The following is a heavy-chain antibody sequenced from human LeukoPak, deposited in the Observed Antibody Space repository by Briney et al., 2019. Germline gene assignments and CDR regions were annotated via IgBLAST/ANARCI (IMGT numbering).Heavy chain of an antibody. CDR3: ARGEDCSSTSCFWFDP. V-gene: IGHV4-34*01. Sequence: SETLSLTCAVYGGSFSGYYWSWIRQPPGKGLEWIGEIDHSGSTNYNPSLKSRVTISVDTSRNQFSLKLSSVTAADTAVYYCARGEDCSSTSCFWFDPWGQGTLATVSS. J-gene: IGHJ5*02. CDR2: IDHSGST. D-gene: IGHD2-2*01. CDR1: GGSFSGYY.